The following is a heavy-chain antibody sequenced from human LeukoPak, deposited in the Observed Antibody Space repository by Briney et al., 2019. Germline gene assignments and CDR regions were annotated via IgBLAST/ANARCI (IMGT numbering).Heavy chain of an antibody. Sequence: SVKVSCTSSGGTFSSYAISWVRQAPGHGLEWMGGIIPIFGTANYAQKFQGRVTITTDESTSTAYMELSSLRSEDTAVYYCASQITNGFDPWGQGTLVTVSS. CDR2: IIPIFGTA. V-gene: IGHV1-69*05. J-gene: IGHJ5*02. D-gene: IGHD5-24*01. CDR3: ASQITNGFDP. CDR1: GGTFSSYA.